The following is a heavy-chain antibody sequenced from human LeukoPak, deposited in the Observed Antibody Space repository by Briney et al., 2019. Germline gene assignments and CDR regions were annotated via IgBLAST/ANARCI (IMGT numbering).Heavy chain of an antibody. CDR2: IYYSGST. J-gene: IGHJ4*02. Sequence: SETLSLTCTVSGGSISSYYWSWIRQPPGKGLEWIGYIYYSGSTNYSPSLKSRVTISVDTSKNQFSLKLSSVTAADTAVYYCARVRPRYYDSSGYYGTTYYFDYWGQGTLVTVSS. V-gene: IGHV4-59*01. CDR1: GGSISSYY. D-gene: IGHD3-22*01. CDR3: ARVRPRYYDSSGYYGTTYYFDY.